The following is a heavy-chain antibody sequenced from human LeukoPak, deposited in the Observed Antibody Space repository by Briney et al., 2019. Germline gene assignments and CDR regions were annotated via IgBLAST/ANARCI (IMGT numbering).Heavy chain of an antibody. Sequence: QPGGSLRLSCAASGFTFSSYAMTWVRQAPGKGLEWVSSISDSGGRTYYADSVKGRCTISRDNSKNTLYLQMNSLRAEDTAVYYCAKARGWYYYDSSGLDYWGQGTLVTVSS. CDR2: ISDSGGRT. CDR3: AKARGWYYYDSSGLDY. J-gene: IGHJ4*02. CDR1: GFTFSSYA. D-gene: IGHD3-22*01. V-gene: IGHV3-23*01.